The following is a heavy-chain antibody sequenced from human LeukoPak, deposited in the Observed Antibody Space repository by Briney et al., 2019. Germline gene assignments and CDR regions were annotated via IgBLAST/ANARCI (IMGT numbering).Heavy chain of an antibody. CDR2: IIPILGIA. CDR3: AYTNSGSYYGLDY. CDR1: GYTFTSYG. Sequence: EASVKVSCKASGYTFTSYGISWVRQAPGQGLEWMGRIIPILGIANYAQKFQGRVTITADKSTSTAYMELSSLRSEDTAVYYCAYTNSGSYYGLDYWGQGTLVTVSS. V-gene: IGHV1-69*04. D-gene: IGHD1-26*01. J-gene: IGHJ4*02.